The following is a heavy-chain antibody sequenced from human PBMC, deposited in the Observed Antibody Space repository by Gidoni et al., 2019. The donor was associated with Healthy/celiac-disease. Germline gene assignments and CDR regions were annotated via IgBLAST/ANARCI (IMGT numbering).Heavy chain of an antibody. V-gene: IGHV1-2*04. CDR2: INPTSGGT. CDR3: ARAIGYCSGGSCYSLYYYGMDV. J-gene: IGHJ6*02. Sequence: QVQLVQSGAEVKKPGASVKVSCKASGYTFTGYYMHWVRQAPGQGLEWRGWINPTSGGTNYAQKFQGWVTMTRDTSISTAYMELSRLRSDDTAVYCCARAIGYCSGGSCYSLYYYGMDVWGQGTTVTVSS. CDR1: GYTFTGYY. D-gene: IGHD2-15*01.